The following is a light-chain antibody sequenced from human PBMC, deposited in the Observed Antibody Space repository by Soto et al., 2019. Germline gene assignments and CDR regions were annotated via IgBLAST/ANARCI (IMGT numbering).Light chain of an antibody. CDR1: QRISKF. J-gene: IGKJ4*01. Sequence: DSQMTQSPSSLSAFVGDSVTITCHASQRISKFLNWYHQKPGKAPKLLIYSASYLQSGVPSNFSGSGSGTDFTLSIVTLQPEDFGTYFCQQSYRLPRTFGGGTKVEI. CDR3: QQSYRLPRT. V-gene: IGKV1-39*01. CDR2: SAS.